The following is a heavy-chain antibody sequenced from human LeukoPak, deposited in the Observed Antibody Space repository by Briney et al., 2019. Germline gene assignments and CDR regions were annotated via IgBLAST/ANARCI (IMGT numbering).Heavy chain of an antibody. V-gene: IGHV1-46*01. J-gene: IGHJ4*02. D-gene: IGHD3-3*01. Sequence: ASVKVSCKASGYTFTSYYMHWVRQAPGQGLEWMGIINPSGGSTSYAQKFQGRVTMTRDTSTSTVYMELSSLRSDDTAVYYCARGKSEVLRFLEWLLPYDYWGQGTLVTVSS. CDR1: GYTFTSYY. CDR2: INPSGGST. CDR3: ARGKSEVLRFLEWLLPYDY.